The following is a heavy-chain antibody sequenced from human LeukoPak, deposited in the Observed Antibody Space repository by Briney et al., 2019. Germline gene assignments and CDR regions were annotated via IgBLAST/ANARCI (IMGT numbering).Heavy chain of an antibody. J-gene: IGHJ4*02. CDR1: GFTFSHYG. V-gene: IGHV3-33*06. CDR2: IWSDATNQ. D-gene: IGHD4-11*01. Sequence: GGSLRLSCEASGFTFSHYGMHWVRQAPGKGLEWVAVIWSDATNQYYSDSVKGRFTISRDNFRRTVSLQMNSLRAEDTAVYYCVKDAQRGFDYSNSLQHWGQGSLVTVSS. CDR3: VKDAQRGFDYSNSLQH.